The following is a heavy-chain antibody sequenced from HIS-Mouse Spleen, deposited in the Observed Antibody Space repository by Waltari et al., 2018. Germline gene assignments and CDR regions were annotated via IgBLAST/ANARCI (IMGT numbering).Heavy chain of an antibody. V-gene: IGHV2-70*15. D-gene: IGHD6-19*01. Sequence: QVTLRESGHALVKPTQTLTLTCTFSGFSLSTSGMCVSWIRPPPGKALEWLARIDWDDDKYYSTSLKTRLTISRDTSKNQVVLTMTNMDPLDTATYYCARIAEGYTSGWYAFDYWGQGTLVTVSS. CDR2: IDWDDDK. J-gene: IGHJ4*02. CDR1: GFSLSTSGMC. CDR3: ARIAEGYTSGWYAFDY.